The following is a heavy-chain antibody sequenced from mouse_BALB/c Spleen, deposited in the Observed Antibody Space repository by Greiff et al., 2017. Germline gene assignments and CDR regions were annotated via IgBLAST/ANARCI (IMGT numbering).Heavy chain of an antibody. D-gene: IGHD1-1*01. CDR2: IWSGGST. CDR3: ARDYGSSSAWFAY. CDR1: GFSLTSYG. Sequence: QVQLQQSGPGLVQPSQSPSITCTVPGFSLTSYGVHWVRQSPGKGLEWLGVIWSGGSTDYNAAFISRLSISKDNSKSQVFFKMNSLQANDTAIYYCARDYGSSSAWFAYWGQGTLVTVSA. J-gene: IGHJ3*01. V-gene: IGHV2-2*02.